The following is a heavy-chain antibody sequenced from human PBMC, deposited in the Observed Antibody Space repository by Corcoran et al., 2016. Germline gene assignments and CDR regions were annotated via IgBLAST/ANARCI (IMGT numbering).Heavy chain of an antibody. CDR2: ISSSSNTT. Sequence: EVQLVESGGGLVQPGGSLRLSCAASGFTFSSYSMNWVRQAPGKGLEWVSYISSSSNTTYYADSVKGRFTISRDNAKNSLYLQMNSLRAEDTAVYYCARFYFYDSSPWGQGTLVTVSS. CDR1: GFTFSSYS. D-gene: IGHD3-22*01. V-gene: IGHV3-48*04. CDR3: ARFYFYDSSP. J-gene: IGHJ5*02.